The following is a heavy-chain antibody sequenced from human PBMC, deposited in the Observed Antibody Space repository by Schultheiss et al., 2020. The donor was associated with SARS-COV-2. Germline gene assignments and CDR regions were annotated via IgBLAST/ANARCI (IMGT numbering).Heavy chain of an antibody. V-gene: IGHV4-59*10. Sequence: SETLSLTCAVYGGSFSGYYWSWIRQPAGKGLEWIGRIYTSGSTNYNPSLKSRVTMSVDTSKNQFSLKLSSVTAADTAVYYCARFGEFGGVPMDVWGQGTTVTVSS. CDR1: GGSFSGYY. CDR2: IYTSGST. J-gene: IGHJ6*02. CDR3: ARFGEFGGVPMDV. D-gene: IGHD3-16*01.